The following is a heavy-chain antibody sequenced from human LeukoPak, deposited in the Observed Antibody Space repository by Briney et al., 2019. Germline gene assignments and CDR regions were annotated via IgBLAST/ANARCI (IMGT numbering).Heavy chain of an antibody. D-gene: IGHD6-13*01. CDR3: AKGGYSSSWYGDY. V-gene: IGHV3-33*03. J-gene: IGHJ4*02. CDR1: GFTFSSYV. Sequence: GGSLRLSCAASGFTFSSYVMHWVRQAPGKGLEWVAIIWYDGSNKYYADSVKGRFTISRDNSKSTLYLQMNSLRAEDTAVYYCAKGGYSSSWYGDYWGQGTLVTVSS. CDR2: IWYDGSNK.